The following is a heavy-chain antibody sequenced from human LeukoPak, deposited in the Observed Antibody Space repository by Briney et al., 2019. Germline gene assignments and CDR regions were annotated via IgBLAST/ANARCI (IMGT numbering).Heavy chain of an antibody. D-gene: IGHD6-19*01. CDR1: GFTFSSYW. V-gene: IGHV3-7*01. CDR3: ARDRAVAGTNRDYFDY. CDR2: IKQDGSEK. Sequence: GGSLRLSCAASGFTFSSYWMSWVRQAPGKGLGWVANIKQDGSEKYYVDSVKGRFTISRDNAKNSLYLQMNSLRAEDTAVYYCARDRAVAGTNRDYFDYWGQGTLVTVSS. J-gene: IGHJ4*02.